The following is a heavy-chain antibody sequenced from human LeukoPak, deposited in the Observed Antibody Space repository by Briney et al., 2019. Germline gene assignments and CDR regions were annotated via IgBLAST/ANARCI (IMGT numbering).Heavy chain of an antibody. CDR3: ARDPTTPIAAAGVPDYYYGMDV. J-gene: IGHJ6*02. CDR1: GFTFSSYA. D-gene: IGHD6-13*01. V-gene: IGHV3-23*01. CDR2: ISGSGGST. Sequence: GGSLGLSCAASGFTFSSYAMSWVRQAPGKGLEWVSAISGSGGSTYYADSVKGRFTISRDNSKNTLYLQMNSLRAEDTAVYYCARDPTTPIAAAGVPDYYYGMDVWGQGTTVTVSS.